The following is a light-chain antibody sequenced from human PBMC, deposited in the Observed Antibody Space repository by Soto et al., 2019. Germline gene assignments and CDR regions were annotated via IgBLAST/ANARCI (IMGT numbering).Light chain of an antibody. J-gene: IGKJ1*01. CDR2: DAS. Sequence: EIQMTQYHSTLSASIGDRAPLSCSASQSLSSSQLAWYQQKPGPAPRLLIHDASSRATGISDRCTGSGAGTDVTLTIGRLQPEDFAMYYCQQYSDSPRTFGQGTKVDIK. V-gene: IGKV3-20*01. CDR1: QSLSSSQ. CDR3: QQYSDSPRT.